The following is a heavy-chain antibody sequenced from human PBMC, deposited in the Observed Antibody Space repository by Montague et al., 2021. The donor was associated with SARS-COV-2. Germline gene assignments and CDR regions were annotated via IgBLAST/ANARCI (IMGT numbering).Heavy chain of an antibody. J-gene: IGHJ2*01. V-gene: IGHV4-31*03. CDR2: IYYSGST. CDR3: ARSPEPMIVLVITSLNWYFDL. Sequence: TLSLTCSVSGGPISRSSYYWSWIRQHPGKGLEWIGYIYYSGSTYYNPSLKSRVTISVDTSKNQFSLKLSSVTAADTAVYYCARSPEPMIVLVITSLNWYFDLWGRGTLVTVSS. CDR1: GGPISRSSYY. D-gene: IGHD3-22*01.